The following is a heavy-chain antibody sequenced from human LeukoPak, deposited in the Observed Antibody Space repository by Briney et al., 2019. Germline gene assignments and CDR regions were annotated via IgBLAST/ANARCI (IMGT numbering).Heavy chain of an antibody. Sequence: ASVKVSCKASGYTFTSYYMHWVRQAPGQGLEWMGIINPSGGSTSYAQKFQGRVTMTRDTSTSTVYMELSGLRSEDTAVYYCAREQDELSYAWLTKKGVYFDYWGQGTLVTVSS. CDR1: GYTFTSYY. CDR3: AREQDELSYAWLTKKGVYFDY. V-gene: IGHV1-46*01. J-gene: IGHJ4*02. CDR2: INPSGGST. D-gene: IGHD6-19*01.